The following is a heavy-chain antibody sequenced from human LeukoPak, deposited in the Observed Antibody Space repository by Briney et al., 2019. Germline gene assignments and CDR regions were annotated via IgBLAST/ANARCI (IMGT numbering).Heavy chain of an antibody. D-gene: IGHD5-24*01. J-gene: IGHJ4*02. CDR3: ARAILATIPYYFDY. CDR1: GGSISSGDYC. V-gene: IGHV4-30-4*08. Sequence: PSETLSLTCTVSGGSISSGDYCWSWIRQPPGKGLEWIGYIYYSGSTYYNPSLKSRVTISVDTSKNQFSLKLSSVTAADTAVYYCARAILATIPYYFDYWGQGILVTVSS. CDR2: IYYSGST.